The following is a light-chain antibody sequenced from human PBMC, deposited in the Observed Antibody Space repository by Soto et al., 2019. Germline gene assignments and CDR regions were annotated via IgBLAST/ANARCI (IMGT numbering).Light chain of an antibody. V-gene: IGLV3-21*01. CDR1: NIGSKG. CDR2: SDT. J-gene: IGLJ2*01. CDR3: QVWDSGSAHVL. Sequence: SYELTKPPSVSVAPGETARISCGGNNIGSKGVHWYQQTPGQAPVLVIYSDTDLPPVIPERFSGSNSANMATLTISRVEAGDEADYYCQVWDSGSAHVLFGGGTTLTVL.